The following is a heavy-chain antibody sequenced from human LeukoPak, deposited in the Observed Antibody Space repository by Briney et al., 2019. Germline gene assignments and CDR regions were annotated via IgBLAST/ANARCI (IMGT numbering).Heavy chain of an antibody. D-gene: IGHD2-15*01. J-gene: IGHJ4*02. Sequence: SETLSLTCAVYGGSFSGYYWSWIRQPPGKGLEWIGEINHSGSTNYNPSLKSRVTISVDTSKNQFSLKLSSVTAADTAVYYCARVGRYCSGGSCRPTYYFDYWGQGTLVTVPS. CDR3: ARVGRYCSGGSCRPTYYFDY. V-gene: IGHV4-34*01. CDR1: GGSFSGYY. CDR2: INHSGST.